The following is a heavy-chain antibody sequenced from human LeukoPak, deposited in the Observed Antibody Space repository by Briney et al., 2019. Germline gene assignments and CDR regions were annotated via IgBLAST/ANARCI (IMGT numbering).Heavy chain of an antibody. V-gene: IGHV3-7*01. CDR2: IKQDGSEK. D-gene: IGHD2-15*01. CDR3: ARAPEGYYSYYFDY. Sequence: GGSLRLSCAASGLTFSSYWMSWVRQAPGKGLEWVANIKQDGSEKYYVDSVKGRFTISRANAKISLYLQMNSLRAEDTAVYYCARAPEGYYSYYFDYWGQGTLVTVSS. J-gene: IGHJ4*02. CDR1: GLTFSSYW.